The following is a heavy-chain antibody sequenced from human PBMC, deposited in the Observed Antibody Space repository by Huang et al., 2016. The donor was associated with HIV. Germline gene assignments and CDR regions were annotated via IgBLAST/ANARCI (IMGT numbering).Heavy chain of an antibody. D-gene: IGHD1-1*01. CDR2: IYYSGST. CDR1: GDSIGSGGYY. CDR3: AREGKTGTWFDP. V-gene: IGHV4-30-4*08. Sequence: QVQLQESGPGLVKPSQTLSLTCTVSGDSIGSGGYYWSWIRQPPGKGLEGIGYIYYSGSTYYNPSLKSRVTISVDTSKNQFSLKLSSVTAADTAVYYCAREGKTGTWFDPWGQGTLVTVSS. J-gene: IGHJ5*02.